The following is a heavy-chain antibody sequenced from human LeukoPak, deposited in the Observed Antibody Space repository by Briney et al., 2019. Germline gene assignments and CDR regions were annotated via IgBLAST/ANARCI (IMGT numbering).Heavy chain of an antibody. CDR3: ARRRGVGSSSYNWFDP. Sequence: GGSLRPSCAASGFTFGSYWMHWVRQAPGKGLVWVSRINSDGSSTSYADSVKGRFTISRDNAKNTLYLQMNSLRAEDTAVYYCARRRGVGSSSYNWFDPWGQGTLVTVSS. D-gene: IGHD6-6*01. CDR2: INSDGSST. CDR1: GFTFGSYW. J-gene: IGHJ5*02. V-gene: IGHV3-74*01.